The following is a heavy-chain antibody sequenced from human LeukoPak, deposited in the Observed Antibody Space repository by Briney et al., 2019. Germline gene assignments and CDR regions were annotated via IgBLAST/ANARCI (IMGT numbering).Heavy chain of an antibody. J-gene: IGHJ4*02. CDR3: ARGPNSNWSGLDF. CDR1: GFSFSGHW. CDR2: ISPTGSTT. D-gene: IGHD6-6*01. Sequence: GGSLTLSCTASGFSFSGHWMHWARQLPAKGQVWVSRISPTGSTTGYAASVQGRFTVPRDSAKNTLYLQVNNLRAEDTAVYYCARGPNSNWSGLDFWGQGTLLTVSS. V-gene: IGHV3-74*01.